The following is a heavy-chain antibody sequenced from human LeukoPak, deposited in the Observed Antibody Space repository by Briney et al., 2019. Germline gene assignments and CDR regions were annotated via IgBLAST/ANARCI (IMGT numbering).Heavy chain of an antibody. J-gene: IGHJ4*02. V-gene: IGHV3-15*01. CDR2: IKSKTDGGTT. D-gene: IGHD3-22*01. CDR1: GFTFSNAW. Sequence: PGGSLRLSCAASGFTFSNAWMSWVRQAPGKELEWVGRIKSKTDGGTTDYAAPVKGRFTISRDDSKNTLYLQMNSLKTEDTAVYYCTTTNPQYYYDSSGYYLDYWGQGTLVTVSS. CDR3: TTTNPQYYYDSSGYYLDY.